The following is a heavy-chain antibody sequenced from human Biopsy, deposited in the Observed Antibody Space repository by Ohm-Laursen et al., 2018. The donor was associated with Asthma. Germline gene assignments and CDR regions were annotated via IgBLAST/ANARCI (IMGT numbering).Heavy chain of an antibody. CDR3: ARVPTTLRYFDL. CDR2: ISYSGST. J-gene: IGHJ2*01. Sequence: SETLSLTCIVSGGSISGFYWSWIRQPPGKGLAWVSYISYSGSTDYNPSLKSRLTISMDTSKNQFSLKLSSVTAADTAVYYCARVPTTLRYFDLWGRGTLVTVSS. V-gene: IGHV4-59*01. CDR1: GGSISGFY. D-gene: IGHD2-15*01.